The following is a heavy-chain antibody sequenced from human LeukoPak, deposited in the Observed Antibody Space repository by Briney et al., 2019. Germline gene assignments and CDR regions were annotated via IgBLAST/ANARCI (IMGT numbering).Heavy chain of an antibody. CDR2: ISSSGDST. Sequence: GGSLRLSCAVSGFTFSNYGMSWVRQAPGKGLEWVSVISSSGDSTYYADPVKGRFTISRDNSKNTLYLQMNGLRAEDTAIYYCAKDDGNNAKLLLDYWGQGTLVTVSS. V-gene: IGHV3-23*01. J-gene: IGHJ4*02. D-gene: IGHD2/OR15-2a*01. CDR1: GFTFSNYG. CDR3: AKDDGNNAKLLLDY.